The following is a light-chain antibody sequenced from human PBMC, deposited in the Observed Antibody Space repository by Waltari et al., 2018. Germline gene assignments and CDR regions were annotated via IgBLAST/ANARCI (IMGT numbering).Light chain of an antibody. J-gene: IGKJ3*01. CDR2: AAS. Sequence: DIQMSQPPSSLSASVGDRVPITCRASQTITTSLNWYQQKPGKAPNLLMYAASSLESGVPSRFSGSGSGTDFTLTINSLQVEDFATYYCQQSYSTPFTFGPGTKVDIK. CDR3: QQSYSTPFT. CDR1: QTITTS. V-gene: IGKV1-39*01.